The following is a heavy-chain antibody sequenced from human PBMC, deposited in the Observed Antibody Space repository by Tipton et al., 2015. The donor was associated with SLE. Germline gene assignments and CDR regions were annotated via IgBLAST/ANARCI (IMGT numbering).Heavy chain of an antibody. CDR2: IYYSGST. CDR1: GGSISTYY. J-gene: IGHJ3*02. V-gene: IGHV4-59*08. Sequence: TLSLTCTVSGGSISTYYWSWIRQPPGKGLEWIGYIYYSGSTNYNPSLKSRVTISVDTSKNQFSLKLSSVTAADTAVYYCARGIGSFDIWGQGTMVTVSS. CDR3: ARGIGSFDI. D-gene: IGHD2-15*01.